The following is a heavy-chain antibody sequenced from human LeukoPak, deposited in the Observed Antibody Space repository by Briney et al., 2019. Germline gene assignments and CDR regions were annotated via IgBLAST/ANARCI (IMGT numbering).Heavy chain of an antibody. V-gene: IGHV4-59*04. D-gene: IGHD2-2*02. CDR2: IYYSGST. J-gene: IGHJ4*02. CDR1: GGSISSYY. CDR3: ASRYFCSSTSCYTFDY. Sequence: NPSETLSLTCTVSGGSISSYYWSWIRQPPGKGLEWIGYIYYSGSTYYNPSLKSRVTISVDTSKNQFSLKLSSVTAADTAVYYCASRYFCSSTSCYTFDYWGQGTLVTVSS.